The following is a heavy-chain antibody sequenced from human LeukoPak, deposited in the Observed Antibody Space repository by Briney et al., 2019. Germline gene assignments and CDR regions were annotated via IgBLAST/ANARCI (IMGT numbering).Heavy chain of an antibody. J-gene: IGHJ4*02. CDR2: IFHSGST. CDR3: ARHPRGVYYFDS. Sequence: SETLSLTCTVSGYSISSGYYWGWIRQPPGKGLEWIGYIFHSGSTNYNPSLKSRVTMSVDTSKNQFSLKLSSVTAADTAVYYCARHPRGVYYFDSWGQGTLVTVSS. V-gene: IGHV4-38-2*02. CDR1: GYSISSGYY. D-gene: IGHD1-26*01.